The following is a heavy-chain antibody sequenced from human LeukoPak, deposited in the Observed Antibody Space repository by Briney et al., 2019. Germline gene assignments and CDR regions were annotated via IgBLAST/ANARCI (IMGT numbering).Heavy chain of an antibody. CDR3: ARVNYDSSGYSYYFDH. CDR2: IYYCGST. V-gene: IGHV4-59*01. Sequence: SETLSLTCSVSGGSIRSYYWSWIRQPPGKGLEWIGYIYYCGSTNYNPSLKSGVTISVDTSKNQFSLKLSSVTAADTAVYYCARVNYDSSGYSYYFDHWGQGALVTVSS. J-gene: IGHJ4*02. CDR1: GGSIRSYY. D-gene: IGHD3-22*01.